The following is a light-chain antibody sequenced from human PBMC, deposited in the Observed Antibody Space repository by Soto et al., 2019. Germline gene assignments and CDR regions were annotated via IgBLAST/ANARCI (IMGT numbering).Light chain of an antibody. J-gene: IGKJ5*01. V-gene: IGKV1-9*01. CDR1: QGISSS. CDR3: QKLHNFPLT. Sequence: DIQLTQSPSFLSASVGDRVTITCRASQGISSSLAWCQQKPGEAPKLLIYAASTLQSGAPSRFSGSGYGTEFTLTISSLQPDDFASYYCQKLHNFPLTFGQGTRLEIK. CDR2: AAS.